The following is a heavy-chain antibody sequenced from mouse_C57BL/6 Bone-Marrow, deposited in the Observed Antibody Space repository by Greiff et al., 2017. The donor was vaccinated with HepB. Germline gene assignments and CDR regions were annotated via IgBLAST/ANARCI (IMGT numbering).Heavy chain of an antibody. CDR3: TRSVLIYAMDY. J-gene: IGHJ4*01. CDR1: GYTFTDYE. CDR2: IDPETGGT. V-gene: IGHV1-15*01. Sequence: QVQLQQSGAELVRPGASVTLSCKASGYTFTDYEMHWVKQTPVHGLEWIGAIDPETGGTAYNQKFKGKAILTADKSSSTAYMALRSLTSEDSAVYYCTRSVLIYAMDYWGQGTSVTVSS.